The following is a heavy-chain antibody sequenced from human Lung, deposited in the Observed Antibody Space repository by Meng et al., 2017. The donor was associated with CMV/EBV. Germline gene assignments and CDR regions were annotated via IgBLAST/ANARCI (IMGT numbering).Heavy chain of an antibody. D-gene: IGHD2-2*01. V-gene: IGHV3-23*01. CDR3: ARATLEYCSSTSCYPFDY. Sequence: ESLKISCAASGFTFSSYAMTWVRQAPGKGLEWVSVISGGGGSTYYADSVKGRFTISRDNSKNTLYLQVNSLRAEDTAVYYCARATLEYCSSTSCYPFDYWGQGTLVTVSS. J-gene: IGHJ4*02. CDR1: GFTFSSYA. CDR2: ISGGGGST.